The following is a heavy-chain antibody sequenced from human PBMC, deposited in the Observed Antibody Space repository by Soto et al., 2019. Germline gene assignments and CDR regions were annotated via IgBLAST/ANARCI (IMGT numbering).Heavy chain of an antibody. CDR2: MNPNSGNT. J-gene: IGHJ4*02. Sequence: GASVKVSCKASGYTFTSYDINWVRQATGQGLEWMGWMNPNSGNTGYAQKFQGRVTMTRNTSISTVYMELSSLRSEDTAVYYCARGSYYDFWSGYYSPPDYWGQGTLVTVSS. CDR3: ARGSYYDFWSGYYSPPDY. D-gene: IGHD3-3*01. CDR1: GYTFTSYD. V-gene: IGHV1-8*01.